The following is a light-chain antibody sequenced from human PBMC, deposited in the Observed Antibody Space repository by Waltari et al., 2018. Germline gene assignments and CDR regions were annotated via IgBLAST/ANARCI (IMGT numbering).Light chain of an antibody. CDR3: SSYAGSSLYV. Sequence: QSALTPPPSASGSPGQSVTISCTGTSSDVGGYTSVSWYQQHPGTAPKLMIYEVSKRPSGVPDRFSGSKSGNTASLTVSGLQAEDEADYYCSSYAGSSLYVFGTGTKVTVL. CDR2: EVS. CDR1: SSDVGGYTS. J-gene: IGLJ1*01. V-gene: IGLV2-8*01.